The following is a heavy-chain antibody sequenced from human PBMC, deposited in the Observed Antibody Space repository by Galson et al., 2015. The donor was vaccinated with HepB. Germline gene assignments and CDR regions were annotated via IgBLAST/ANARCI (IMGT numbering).Heavy chain of an antibody. D-gene: IGHD3-16*01. CDR1: GYSFTSYW. CDR3: ASRSGYYDYVWGSYTPNDAFDI. Sequence: QSGAEVKKPGESLKISCKGSGYSFTSYWIGWVRQMPGKGLEWMGIIYPGDSDTRYSPSFQGQVTISADKSISTAYLQWSSLKASDTAMYYCASRSGYYDYVWGSYTPNDAFDIWGQGTMVTVSS. J-gene: IGHJ3*02. V-gene: IGHV5-51*01. CDR2: IYPGDSDT.